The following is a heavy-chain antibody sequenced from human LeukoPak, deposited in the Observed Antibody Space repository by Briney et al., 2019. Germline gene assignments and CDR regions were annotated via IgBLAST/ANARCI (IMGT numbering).Heavy chain of an antibody. J-gene: IGHJ1*01. V-gene: IGHV1-69*05. CDR3: ARSYYYGSSGSLHFQH. CDR1: GGTFSSYA. CDR2: IIPIFGTA. D-gene: IGHD3-22*01. Sequence: SVKVSCKASGGTFSSYAISWVRQAPGQGLEWMGGIIPIFGTAKYAQKFQGRVTITTDESTSTAYLELSSLRSEDTAVYYCARSYYYGSSGSLHFQHWGQGTLVTVSS.